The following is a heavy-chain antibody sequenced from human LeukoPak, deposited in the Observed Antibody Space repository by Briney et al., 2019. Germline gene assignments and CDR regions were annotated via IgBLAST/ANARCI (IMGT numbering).Heavy chain of an antibody. CDR1: GYTFTGYY. Sequence: ASVKVSCKASGYTFTGYYMHWVRQAPGQGLEWMGWINPNSGGTNYAQKFQGRVTMTRDTSISTAYMELSRLRSDDTAVYYCARVSGSSWYNDYWGQGTLVTVSS. J-gene: IGHJ4*02. V-gene: IGHV1-2*02. D-gene: IGHD6-13*01. CDR3: ARVSGSSWYNDY. CDR2: INPNSGGT.